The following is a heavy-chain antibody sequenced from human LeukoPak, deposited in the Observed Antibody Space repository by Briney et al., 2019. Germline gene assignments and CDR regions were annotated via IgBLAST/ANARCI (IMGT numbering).Heavy chain of an antibody. J-gene: IGHJ4*02. D-gene: IGHD7-27*01. Sequence: GGSLRLSCAASGFTFDDYGMSWVRQAPGKGLEWVSGINWNGGSTGYADSVKGRFTVSRDNAKNSLYLQMNSLRAEDTALYYCAKNWGSGTRFDYWGQGTLVTVSS. CDR1: GFTFDDYG. V-gene: IGHV3-20*04. CDR2: INWNGGST. CDR3: AKNWGSGTRFDY.